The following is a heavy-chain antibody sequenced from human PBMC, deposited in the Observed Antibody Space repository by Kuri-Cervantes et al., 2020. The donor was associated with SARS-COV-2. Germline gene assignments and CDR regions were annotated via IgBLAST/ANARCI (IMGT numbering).Heavy chain of an antibody. D-gene: IGHD3-3*01. V-gene: IGHV3-48*03. J-gene: IGHJ4*02. CDR2: ISSGGRII. CDR3: AKGDYDFWSGYYEY. Sequence: GESLKISCAASGITFSTYEMNWVRQAPGKGPEWVSHISSGGRIIYYVDSVKGRFTISRDNSKNTLYLQMNSLRAEDTAVYYCAKGDYDFWSGYYEYWGQGTLVTVSS. CDR1: GITFSTYE.